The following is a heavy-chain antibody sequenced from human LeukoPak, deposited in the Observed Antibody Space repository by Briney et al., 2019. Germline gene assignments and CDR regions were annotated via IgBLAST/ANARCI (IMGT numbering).Heavy chain of an antibody. CDR1: GYTFTIYY. V-gene: IGHV1-46*01. J-gene: IGHJ4*02. D-gene: IGHD1-26*01. CDR2: INPSGGST. Sequence: ASVKVSCKASGYTFTIYYMHWVRQAPGQALEWMGIINPSGGSTSYAQKFQGRVTMTRDTSTSTVYMELSTLRSEDTAVYYCATALMGATGTWGQGTLVTVSS. CDR3: ATALMGATGT.